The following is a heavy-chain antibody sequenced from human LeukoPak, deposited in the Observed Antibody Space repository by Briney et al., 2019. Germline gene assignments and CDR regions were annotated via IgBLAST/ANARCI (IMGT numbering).Heavy chain of an antibody. CDR2: IIPILGIA. CDR1: GGTFSSYA. J-gene: IGHJ4*02. CDR3: AREGGGYCSSTSCYGRSGGYDY. Sequence: SVKVSCKASGGTFSSYAISWVRQAPGQGLEWMGRIIPILGIANYAQKFQGRVTITADKSTSTAYMELSSLRSKDTAVYYCAREGGGYCSSTSCYGRSGGYDYWGQGTLVTVSS. D-gene: IGHD2-2*01. V-gene: IGHV1-69*04.